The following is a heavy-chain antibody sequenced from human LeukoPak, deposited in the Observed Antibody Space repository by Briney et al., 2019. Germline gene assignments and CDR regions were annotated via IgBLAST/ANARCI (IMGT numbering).Heavy chain of an antibody. Sequence: SSETLSLTCTVSGGSVSSSTCYWGWIRQPPGEGLEWIGSVYLSGSTDYNPSLSSRVTISVDTSKNQFSLRLSSVTAADTAVYYCARQVMTDTRYFDYWGQGTLVTASS. D-gene: IGHD2-21*02. CDR3: ARQVMTDTRYFDY. J-gene: IGHJ4*02. CDR1: GGSVSSSTCY. CDR2: VYLSGST. V-gene: IGHV4-39*01.